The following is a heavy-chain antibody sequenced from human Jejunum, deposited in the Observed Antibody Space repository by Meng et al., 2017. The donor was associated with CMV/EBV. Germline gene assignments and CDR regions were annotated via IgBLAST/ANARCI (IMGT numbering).Heavy chain of an antibody. J-gene: IGHJ6*02. D-gene: IGHD2-2*01. CDR3: AKESGEYQMLSYYGLDV. Sequence: TFSSCAMTWVRQASGKGLEWLSVISRSGGDTYYADSVKGRFTISRDNSKNTLYLQMDSLRAEDTAVYYCAKESGEYQMLSYYGLDVWGQGTTVTVSS. V-gene: IGHV3-23*01. CDR2: ISRSGGDT. CDR1: TFSSCA.